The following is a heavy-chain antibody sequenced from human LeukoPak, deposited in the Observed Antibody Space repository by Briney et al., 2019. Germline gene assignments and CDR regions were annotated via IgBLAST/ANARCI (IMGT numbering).Heavy chain of an antibody. CDR3: ARGENSYGPALDY. CDR2: INHSGST. D-gene: IGHD5-18*01. V-gene: IGHV4-34*01. J-gene: IGHJ4*02. Sequence: SETLSLTCAVYGGSLSGYYWSWIRQPPGKGLEWIGEINHSGSTNYNPSLKSRVTISVDTSKNQFSLKLSSVTAADTAVYYCARGENSYGPALDYWGQGTLVTVSS. CDR1: GGSLSGYY.